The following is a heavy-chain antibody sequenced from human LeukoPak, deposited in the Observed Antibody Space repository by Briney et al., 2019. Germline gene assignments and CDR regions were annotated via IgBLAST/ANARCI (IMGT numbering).Heavy chain of an antibody. CDR1: GGSISSSSYY. J-gene: IGHJ4*02. CDR2: IYYSGST. D-gene: IGHD6-19*01. Sequence: SETLSLTCTVSGGSISSSSYYWGWIRQPPGKGLEWIGNIYYSGSTYYNPSLKSRVTISADTSKNQFSLKLSSVTAADSAMYYCARLGSSAPLYYFDYWGQGTMVTVSS. CDR3: ARLGSSAPLYYFDY. V-gene: IGHV4-39*01.